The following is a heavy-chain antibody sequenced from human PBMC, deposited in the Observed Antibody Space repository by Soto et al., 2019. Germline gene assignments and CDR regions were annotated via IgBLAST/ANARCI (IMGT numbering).Heavy chain of an antibody. V-gene: IGHV1-69*01. CDR2: IIPIFGTA. Sequence: SVKVSCKASGSTFSSYAISWVRQAPGQGLEWMGGIIPIFGTANYAQKFQGRVTITADESTSTAYMELSSLRSEDTAVYYCAEGRGYSYRFDPWGQGTLVTISS. CDR3: AEGRGYSYRFDP. CDR1: GSTFSSYA. J-gene: IGHJ5*02. D-gene: IGHD5-18*01.